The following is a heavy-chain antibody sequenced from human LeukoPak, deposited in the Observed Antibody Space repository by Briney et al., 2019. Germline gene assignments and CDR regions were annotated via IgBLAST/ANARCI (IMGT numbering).Heavy chain of an antibody. Sequence: PGGSLRLSCAASGFTFSSYAMSWVRQAPGKRLEWVSAISGSGGSTYYADSVKGRFTISRDNSKNTLYLQMNSLRAENTAVYYCAKSRDFWAYGMDVWGQGTTVTVSS. J-gene: IGHJ6*02. D-gene: IGHD3-3*01. CDR1: GFTFSSYA. V-gene: IGHV3-23*01. CDR3: AKSRDFWAYGMDV. CDR2: ISGSGGST.